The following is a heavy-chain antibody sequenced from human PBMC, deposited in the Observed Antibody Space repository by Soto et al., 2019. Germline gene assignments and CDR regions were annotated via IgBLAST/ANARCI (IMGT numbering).Heavy chain of an antibody. CDR2: ISGSGGST. CDR1: GGTFGGYA. CDR3: AKDPSYGDMDHDY. V-gene: IGHV3-23*01. Sequence: GGSLRLSWAASGGTFGGYAGSWVRQAPGKWLEWVSAISGSGGSTYYADSVKGRFTISRDNSKNTLYLQMNSLRAEDTAVYYCAKDPSYGDMDHDYWGQGTLVTVSS. D-gene: IGHD2-15*01. J-gene: IGHJ4*02.